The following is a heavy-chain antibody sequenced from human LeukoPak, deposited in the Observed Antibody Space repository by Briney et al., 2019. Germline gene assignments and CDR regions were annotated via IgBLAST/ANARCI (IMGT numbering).Heavy chain of an antibody. D-gene: IGHD6-13*01. J-gene: IGHJ4*02. CDR3: ARVYIDSSSWHFDY. CDR2: IKQDGSEK. Sequence: PGGSLRLSCAASGFTFSSYWMSWVRQAPGKGLGWVANIKQDGSEKYYVDSVKGRFTISRDNAKNSLYLQMNSLRAEDTAVYYCARVYIDSSSWHFDYWGQGTLVTVSS. CDR1: GFTFSSYW. V-gene: IGHV3-7*01.